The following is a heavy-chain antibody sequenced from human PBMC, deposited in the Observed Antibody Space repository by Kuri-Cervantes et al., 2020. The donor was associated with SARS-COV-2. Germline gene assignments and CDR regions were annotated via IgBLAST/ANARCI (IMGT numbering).Heavy chain of an antibody. CDR1: DGSISSGSYY. Sequence: SCTVSDGSISSGSYYWSWIRQPAGKGLEWIGDMNTSGSANYNPSLRSRFTISVDTSKNQFSLKLSSVTAADTAVYYCARDQFSGSYFLARWFDPWGQGTLVTVSS. CDR3: ARDQFSGSYFLARWFDP. J-gene: IGHJ5*02. V-gene: IGHV4-61*09. D-gene: IGHD1-26*01. CDR2: MNTSGSA.